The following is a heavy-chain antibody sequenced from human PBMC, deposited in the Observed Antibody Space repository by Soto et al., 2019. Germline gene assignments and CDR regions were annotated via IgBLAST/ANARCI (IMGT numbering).Heavy chain of an antibody. Sequence: SQTLSLTCTVSGGSISSYYWSWIRQPPGKGLEWIGYIYYSGSTNYNPSLKSRVTISVDTSKNQFSLKLSSVTAADTAVYYCARGSSSATVTSFDYWGQGTLVTVSS. V-gene: IGHV4-59*01. CDR1: GGSISSYY. D-gene: IGHD4-17*01. CDR3: ARGSSSATVTSFDY. CDR2: IYYSGST. J-gene: IGHJ4*02.